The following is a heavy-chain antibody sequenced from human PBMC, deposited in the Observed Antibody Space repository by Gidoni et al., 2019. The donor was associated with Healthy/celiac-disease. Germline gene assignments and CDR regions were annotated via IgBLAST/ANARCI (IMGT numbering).Heavy chain of an antibody. V-gene: IGHV3-66*01. CDR2: IYSGGST. Sequence: EVQLVESGGGLVQPGGSLRLSCAASGFTVSSNYMSWVRQAPGKGLEWVSVIYSGGSTYYADSVKGRFTISRDNSKNTLYLQMNSLRAEDTAVYYCARGVTTVFWYFDLWGRGTLVTVSS. D-gene: IGHD4-17*01. J-gene: IGHJ2*01. CDR3: ARGVTTVFWYFDL. CDR1: GFTVSSNY.